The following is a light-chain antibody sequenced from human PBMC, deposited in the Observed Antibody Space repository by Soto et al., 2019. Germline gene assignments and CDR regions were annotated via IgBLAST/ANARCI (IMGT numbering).Light chain of an antibody. V-gene: IGKV3-11*01. Sequence: EILLTQSPGTLSLSPRERATLSCRASQSVSSYLAWYQQIPGQAPRLLIYDASTRATGIPARFSGSGSGTDFTLTISSLEPEDFAVYFCYQYDSSPWTFGQGTKVDIK. CDR3: YQYDSSPWT. J-gene: IGKJ1*01. CDR1: QSVSSY. CDR2: DAS.